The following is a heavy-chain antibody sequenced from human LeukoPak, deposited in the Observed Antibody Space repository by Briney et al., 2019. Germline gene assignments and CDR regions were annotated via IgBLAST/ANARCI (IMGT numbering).Heavy chain of an antibody. CDR1: GTSITPYS. CDR2: FYTSGNT. D-gene: IGHD5-24*01. CDR3: ARHRAEMATITDDTFDM. V-gene: IGHV4-4*09. J-gene: IGHJ3*02. Sequence: SDTLSLICSVSGTSITPYSWSWIRQPPARGLEWIAYFYTSGNTHQNPSLKSRVTMSIDQSKNQCSLRLSSMTAADTAVYYCARHRAEMATITDDTFDMCGQGTMVTVSS.